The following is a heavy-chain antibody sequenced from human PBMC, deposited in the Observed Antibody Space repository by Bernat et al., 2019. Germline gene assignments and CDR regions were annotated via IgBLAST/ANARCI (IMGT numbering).Heavy chain of an antibody. D-gene: IGHD6-6*01. V-gene: IGHV3-66*01. Sequence: EVQLVESGGGLVQPGGSLRLSCAASGFTVSSNYMSWVRQAPGKGLEWVSVIYSGGSTYYADSVKGRFTISRDNSKNTLYLQMNSRRAEDTAVYYCARDAKPYSSSSDNWFDPWGQGTLVTVSS. CDR3: ARDAKPYSSSSDNWFDP. CDR2: IYSGGST. J-gene: IGHJ5*02. CDR1: GFTVSSNY.